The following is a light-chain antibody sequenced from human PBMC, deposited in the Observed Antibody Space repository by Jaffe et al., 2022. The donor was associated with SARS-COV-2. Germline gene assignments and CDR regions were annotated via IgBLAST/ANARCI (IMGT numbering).Light chain of an antibody. V-gene: IGLV1-40*01. Sequence: QSVLTQPPSVSGAPGQKVIISCTGSSSNIGGGYDVHWYQQFPGTDPPRLIYGNNNRPSGVPDRFSGSKSGFSASLAISGLQAEDEADYYCQSYDSILSAVVFGGGSKLTVL. J-gene: IGLJ2*01. CDR2: GNN. CDR1: SSNIGGGYD. CDR3: QSYDSILSAVV.